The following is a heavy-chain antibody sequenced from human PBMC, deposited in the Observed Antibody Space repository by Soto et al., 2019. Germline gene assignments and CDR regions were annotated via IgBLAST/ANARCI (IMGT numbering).Heavy chain of an antibody. CDR2: INPSGGTT. V-gene: IGHV1-46*03. CDR1: GYTFSSYY. Sequence: QVQLVQSGAEVKKPGASVKVSCKASGYTFSSYYMHWVRQAPGQGLEWMGIINPSGGTTSYAQKFQGRVTMTRDTSTSTVYIELSSLRSEDTAVYYCARDICTNGVCYSFDYWGQGTLVTVSS. CDR3: ARDICTNGVCYSFDY. J-gene: IGHJ4*02. D-gene: IGHD2-8*01.